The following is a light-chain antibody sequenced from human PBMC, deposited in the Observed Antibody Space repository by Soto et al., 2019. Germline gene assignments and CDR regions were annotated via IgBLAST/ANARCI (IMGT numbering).Light chain of an antibody. Sequence: EIVLTQSPGTLSLSPGERATLSCRASQSVSSSYLAWYQQKPGQAPRLLIYGASSRATGIQDRFSGSGSATDFTLTIIRLEPEDFAVYYCQQYGRFPLTFCGGTKVEIK. CDR1: QSVSSSY. V-gene: IGKV3-20*01. CDR3: QQYGRFPLT. J-gene: IGKJ4*01. CDR2: GAS.